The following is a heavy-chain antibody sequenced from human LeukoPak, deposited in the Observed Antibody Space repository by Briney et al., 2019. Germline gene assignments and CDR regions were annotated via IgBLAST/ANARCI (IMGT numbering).Heavy chain of an antibody. D-gene: IGHD4-11*01. CDR3: ARDNYELAY. CDR1: GFTVSSNY. V-gene: IGHV3-66*02. J-gene: IGHJ4*02. Sequence: GGSLGLSCAASGFTVSSNYMSWVRQAPGKGLEWVSVIYSGGSTYYADSVKGRFTISRDNSKNTLYLQMNSLRAEDTAVYYCARDNYELAYWGQGTLVTVSS. CDR2: IYSGGST.